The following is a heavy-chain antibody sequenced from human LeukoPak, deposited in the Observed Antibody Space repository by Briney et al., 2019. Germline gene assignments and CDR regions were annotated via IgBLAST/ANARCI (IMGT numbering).Heavy chain of an antibody. CDR2: ISYDGSNK. D-gene: IGHD6-13*01. V-gene: IGHV3-30*04. Sequence: GGSLRLSCAASRFTFSSYAMHWVRQAPGKGLEGVAVISYDGSNKYYADSVKGRFTISRDNSKNTLYLQINSLRAEDTAVYYCAILAGTQYWGQGTLVTVSS. CDR3: AILAGTQY. CDR1: RFTFSSYA. J-gene: IGHJ4*02.